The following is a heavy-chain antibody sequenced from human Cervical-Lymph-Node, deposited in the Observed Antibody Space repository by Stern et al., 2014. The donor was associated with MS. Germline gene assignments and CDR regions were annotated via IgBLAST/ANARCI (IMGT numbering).Heavy chain of an antibody. J-gene: IGHJ6*02. D-gene: IGHD5-24*01. CDR1: GYIFISYG. Sequence: QVQLVESGAELKKPGASVKVSCKASGYIFISYGISWVRQAPGQGLEWMGWIRTYNGYTDYAQKLQARVTMPTDTSTSTAYMELRSLRSDDTAVYYCARGLEMATMDGDYYYNYAMDVWGQGTTVTVSS. CDR3: ARGLEMATMDGDYYYNYAMDV. V-gene: IGHV1-18*01. CDR2: IRTYNGYT.